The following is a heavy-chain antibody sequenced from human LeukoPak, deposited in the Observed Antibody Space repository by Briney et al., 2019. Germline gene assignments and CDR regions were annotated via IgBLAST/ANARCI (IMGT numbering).Heavy chain of an antibody. CDR3: ARDTLQQLVTLQWGLPDY. Sequence: GASVKVSCKASGYTFTSYYMHWVRQAPGQGLEWMGIINPSGGSTSYAQKFQGRVTMTRDMSTSTVYMELSSLRSEDTAVYYCARDTLQQLVTLQWGLPDYWGQGTLVTVSS. CDR1: GYTFTSYY. J-gene: IGHJ4*02. CDR2: INPSGGST. D-gene: IGHD6-13*01. V-gene: IGHV1-46*01.